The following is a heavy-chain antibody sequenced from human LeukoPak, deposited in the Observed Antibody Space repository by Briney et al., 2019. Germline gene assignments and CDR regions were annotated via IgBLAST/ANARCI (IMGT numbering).Heavy chain of an antibody. CDR3: ARWVTYYYDSSGYWAFDY. V-gene: IGHV4-59*08. CDR2: IYYSGST. Sequence: SETLSLTCTVSGGSISSYYWSWIQQPPGKGLEWIGYIYYSGSTNYNPSLKSRVTISVDTSKNQFSLKLSSVTAADTAVYYCARWVTYYYDSSGYWAFDYWGQGTLVTVSS. D-gene: IGHD3-22*01. CDR1: GGSISSYY. J-gene: IGHJ4*02.